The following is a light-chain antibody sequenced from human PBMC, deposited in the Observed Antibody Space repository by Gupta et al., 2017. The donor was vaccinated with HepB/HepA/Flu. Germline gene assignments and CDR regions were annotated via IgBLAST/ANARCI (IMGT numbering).Light chain of an antibody. CDR1: SSNIGNNY. J-gene: IGLJ1*01. Sequence: QSVLTQPPSVSAAPGQKVTISCSGSSSNIGNNYVSWYQQLPGTAPKLLIYENNKRPSEIPDRFSGSKSGTSATLGITGLQTGDEADYYCGTWDSSLSAGGVFGNGTKVTVL. V-gene: IGLV1-51*02. CDR2: ENN. CDR3: GTWDSSLSAGGV.